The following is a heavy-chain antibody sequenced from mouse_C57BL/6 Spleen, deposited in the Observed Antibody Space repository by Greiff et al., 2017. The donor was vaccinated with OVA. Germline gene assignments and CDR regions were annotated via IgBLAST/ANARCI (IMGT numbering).Heavy chain of an antibody. J-gene: IGHJ4*01. D-gene: IGHD1-1*01. Sequence: QVQLKESGPGLVQPSQSLSITCTVSGFSLTSYGVHWVRQSPGKGLEWLGVIWSGGSTDNNAAFISRLSIRKDNTKSQVFFKMNSLQADDTAIYYCARNPYYGSSYPYYYAMDYWGQGTSVTVSS. CDR3: ARNPYYGSSYPYYYAMDY. CDR1: GFSLTSYG. CDR2: IWSGGST. V-gene: IGHV2-2*01.